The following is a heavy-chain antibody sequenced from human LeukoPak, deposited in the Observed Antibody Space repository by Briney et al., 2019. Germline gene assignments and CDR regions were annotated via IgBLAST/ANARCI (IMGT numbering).Heavy chain of an antibody. Sequence: GGSLRLSCAASGFTFSSYSMNWVRQAPGKGLEWVSSISSSSSYIYYADSVKGRFTISRDNAKNSLYLQMNSLRAEDTAVYYCARDWGDGNNLDYWGQGTLVTVSS. CDR1: GFTFSSYS. V-gene: IGHV3-21*01. D-gene: IGHD5-24*01. CDR3: ARDWGDGNNLDY. CDR2: ISSSSSYI. J-gene: IGHJ4*02.